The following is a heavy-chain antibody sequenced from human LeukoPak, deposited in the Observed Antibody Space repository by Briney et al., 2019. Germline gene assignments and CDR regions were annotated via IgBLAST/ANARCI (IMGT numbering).Heavy chain of an antibody. CDR3: TKAVPGTGWFDP. Sequence: GGSLILSCAASGFTFSTYSMNWVRQAPGKGLEWVSYISSTSSSIYYADSVKGRFTISRDNAKNSLYLQMNSLRDEDTAVYYCTKAVPGTGWFDPWGQGTLVTVSS. CDR2: ISSTSSSI. V-gene: IGHV3-48*02. CDR1: GFTFSTYS. D-gene: IGHD6-19*01. J-gene: IGHJ5*02.